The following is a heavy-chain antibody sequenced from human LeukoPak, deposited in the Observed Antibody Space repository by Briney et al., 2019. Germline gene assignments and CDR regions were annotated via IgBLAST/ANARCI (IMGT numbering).Heavy chain of an antibody. CDR3: ARGPHCSGGSCYEPDADY. CDR1: GGSFSGYY. J-gene: IGHJ4*02. Sequence: KPSEPLSLTCAVYGGSFSGYYWSWIRQPPGKGLEWIGEINHSGSTNYNPSLKSRVTISVDTSKNQFSLKLSSVTAADTAVYYCARGPHCSGGSCYEPDADYWGQGTLVTVSS. CDR2: INHSGST. V-gene: IGHV4-34*01. D-gene: IGHD2-15*01.